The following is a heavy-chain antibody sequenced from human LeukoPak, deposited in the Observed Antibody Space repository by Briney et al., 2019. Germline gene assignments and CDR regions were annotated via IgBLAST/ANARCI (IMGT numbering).Heavy chain of an antibody. CDR3: ARHVPGGYYYYYYMDV. CDR1: GGSISSSSYY. CDR2: IYYSGST. D-gene: IGHD3-10*02. Sequence: PSETLSLTCTVSGGSISSSSYYWGWIRQPPGKGLEWIGSIYYSGSTYYNPSLKSRVTISVDTSKNQFSLKLSSVTAADTAVYYRARHVPGGYYYYYYMDVWGKGTTVTVSS. V-gene: IGHV4-39*01. J-gene: IGHJ6*03.